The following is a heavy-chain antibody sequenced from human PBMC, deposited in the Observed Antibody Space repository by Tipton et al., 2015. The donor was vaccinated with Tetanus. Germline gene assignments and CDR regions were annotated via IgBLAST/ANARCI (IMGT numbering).Heavy chain of an antibody. V-gene: IGHV1-58*01. CDR2: IVVGSGNT. Sequence: QLVQSGPEVKKPGTSVKVSCKASGFTFTSSAAQWVRQARGQRLEWIGWIVVGSGNTNYAQKFQERVTITMDMSTSTAYMELSILRSEDTAVYYCAADLEQQLAYYYYYGMDVWGQGTPVTVSS. CDR3: AADLEQQLAYYYYYGMDV. CDR1: GFTFTSSA. J-gene: IGHJ6*02. D-gene: IGHD6-13*01.